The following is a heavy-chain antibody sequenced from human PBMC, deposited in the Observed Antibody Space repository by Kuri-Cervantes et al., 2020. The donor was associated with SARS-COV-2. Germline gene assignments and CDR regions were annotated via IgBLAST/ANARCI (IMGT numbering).Heavy chain of an antibody. CDR2: INPSGGST. D-gene: IGHD7-27*01. V-gene: IGHV1-46*01. J-gene: IGHJ5*02. Sequence: ASVKVSCKASGYTFTSYYMHWVRQAPGQGLEWMGIINPSGGSTSYAQKFQGRVTITADKSTSTAYMELSSLRSEDTAVYYCATSHRWGWFDPWGQGTLVTVSS. CDR3: ATSHRWGWFDP. CDR1: GYTFTSYY.